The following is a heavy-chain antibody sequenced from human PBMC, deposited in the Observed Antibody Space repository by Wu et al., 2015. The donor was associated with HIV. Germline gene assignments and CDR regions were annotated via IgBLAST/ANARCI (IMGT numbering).Heavy chain of an antibody. V-gene: IGHV1-46*03. D-gene: IGHD5-24*01. J-gene: IGHJ3*02. CDR2: INPSENRV. Sequence: QVHLVQFGGEVKKPGSSVKVSCKAAGYTFNTYYIHWLRQAPGQGLEWMGVINPSENRVSYAQSFQGRVTMTRDTSTNTVYMELRSLKSEDTAVYFCANRNRVGNMEAFDIWGQGTKVIVSS. CDR3: ANRNRVGNMEAFDI. CDR1: GYTFNTYY.